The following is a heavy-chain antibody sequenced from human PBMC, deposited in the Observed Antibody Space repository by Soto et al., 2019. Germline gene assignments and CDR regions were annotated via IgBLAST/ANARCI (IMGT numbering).Heavy chain of an antibody. D-gene: IGHD6-6*01. CDR2: INAGNGNT. V-gene: IGHV1-3*01. J-gene: IGHJ6*03. CDR3: ARGSIAGPKIYYYYCMDF. Sequence: QVQLVQSGAEVKKPGASVKVSCKASGYTFSTYAMHWVRQAPGQRLEWMGWINAGNGNTKYSQKFQGIVTITRDTSASTAYMELSSLRSEDTAMYYCARGSIAGPKIYYYYCMDFWGKGTTVTVSS. CDR1: GYTFSTYA.